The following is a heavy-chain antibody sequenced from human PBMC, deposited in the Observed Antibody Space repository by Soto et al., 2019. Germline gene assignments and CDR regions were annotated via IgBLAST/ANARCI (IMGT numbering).Heavy chain of an antibody. CDR1: GFTFRTYW. CDR3: ARDGSTSWYSYDYHGMDV. Sequence: EVQLVESGGGLVQPGGSLRLSCASSGFTFRTYWLSWVRQVPGKGLEWVANINLDGSEKNYEDSVKGRFTISRDNARNSLYLQMSSLRAEDTALYYCARDGSTSWYSYDYHGMDVWGQGTTVTVSS. CDR2: INLDGSEK. J-gene: IGHJ6*02. V-gene: IGHV3-7*05. D-gene: IGHD5-18*01.